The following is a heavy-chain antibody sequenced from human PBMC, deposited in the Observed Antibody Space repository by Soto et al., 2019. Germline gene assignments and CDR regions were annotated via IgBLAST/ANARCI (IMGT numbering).Heavy chain of an antibody. CDR1: GNTFTSYD. CDR2: INPNSGNI. V-gene: IGHV1-8*01. CDR3: ARGRASGSYYLLDY. Sequence: ASVEVSCKASGNTFTSYDINWVRQATGHGLEWMGWINPNSGNIGYAQKFQGRVTMTRDTAIRTAYMEVSRLRSDDTAVYYCARGRASGSYYLLDYWGQGTLVTGSS. J-gene: IGHJ4*02. D-gene: IGHD3-10*01.